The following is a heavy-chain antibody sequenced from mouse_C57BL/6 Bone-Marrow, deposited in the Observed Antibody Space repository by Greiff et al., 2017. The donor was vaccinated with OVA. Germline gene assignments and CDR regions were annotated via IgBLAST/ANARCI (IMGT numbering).Heavy chain of an antibody. CDR1: GFNIKDYY. CDR3: TPYGCSWWIFAD. CDR2: IDPEDGDT. V-gene: IGHV14-1*01. J-gene: IGHJ3*01. D-gene: IGHD1-1*01. Sequence: EVQLQQSGAELVRPGASVKLSCTASGFNIKDYYMHWVKQRPEQGLEWIGRIDPEDGDTEYAPKFQGKATMTADTSSNTAYLQLSRLTSEDTAVYYCTPYGCSWWIFADWGQGTLVTVSA.